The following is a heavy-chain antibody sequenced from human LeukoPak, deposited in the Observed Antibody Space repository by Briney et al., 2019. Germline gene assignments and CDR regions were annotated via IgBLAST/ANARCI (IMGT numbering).Heavy chain of an antibody. CDR2: IYSGGST. J-gene: IGHJ3*02. V-gene: IGHV3-66*01. Sequence: GGSLRLSCAASGFSVSSNYMSWVRQAPGKGLEWVSVIYSGGSTYYADSVKGRFTISRDNSKNTLYLQMNSLRAEDTAVYYCARRVMYGPIDAFDIWGQGTMVTVSS. CDR3: ARRVMYGPIDAFDI. D-gene: IGHD2-8*01. CDR1: GFSVSSNY.